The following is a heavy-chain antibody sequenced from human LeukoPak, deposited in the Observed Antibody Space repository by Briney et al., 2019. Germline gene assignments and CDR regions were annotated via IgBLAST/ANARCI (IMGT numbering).Heavy chain of an antibody. V-gene: IGHV4-59*08. CDR3: ARDKAAAGLRTFDY. CDR2: IYYTGST. CDR1: GGYISTYY. Sequence: SETLSLTCTVSGGYISTYYWTWIRQPPGKGLEGIGNIYYTGSTNYNRSLKSRFTISVDTSKNQISLKLSSVTAADTAVYYCARDKAAAGLRTFDYWGQGILVTVSS. D-gene: IGHD6-13*01. J-gene: IGHJ4*02.